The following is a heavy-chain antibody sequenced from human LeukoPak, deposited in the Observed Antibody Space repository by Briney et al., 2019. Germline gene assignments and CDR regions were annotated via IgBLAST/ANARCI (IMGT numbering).Heavy chain of an antibody. J-gene: IGHJ4*02. CDR3: AKDGGYCSSTSCPPI. V-gene: IGHV3-30*02. CDR1: GFTFSSYG. CDR2: IRYDGSNK. D-gene: IGHD2-2*01. Sequence: GGSLRLSCAASGFTFSSYGMHWVRQAPGKGLEWVAFIRYDGSNKYYADSVKGRFTISRDNSKNTLYLQMNSLRAEDTAVYYCAKDGGYCSSTSCPPIWGQGTLVTVSS.